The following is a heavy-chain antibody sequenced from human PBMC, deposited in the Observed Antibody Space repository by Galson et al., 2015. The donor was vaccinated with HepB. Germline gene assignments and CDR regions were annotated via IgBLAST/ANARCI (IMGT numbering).Heavy chain of an antibody. D-gene: IGHD3-10*01. J-gene: IGHJ4*02. CDR1: GYTFDRHA. Sequence: SVKVSCKASGYTFDRHAINWVRQAPGQGLEWMGWITTNTGDPMYAQGFTGRFVFSLDTSVSTAYLQFSGLKAEDTAVYYWASFSARQTWELDYWGQVTLVTVSS. CDR3: ASFSARQTWELDY. CDR2: ITTNTGDP. V-gene: IGHV7-4-1*02.